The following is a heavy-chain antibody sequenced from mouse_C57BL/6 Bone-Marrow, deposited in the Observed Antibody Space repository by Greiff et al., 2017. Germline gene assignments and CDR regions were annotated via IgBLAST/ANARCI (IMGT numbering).Heavy chain of an antibody. Sequence: EVQLVESGPELVKPGDSVKISCKASGYSFTGYFMNWVMQSHGKSLEWIGRINPYNGDTFYNQKFKGKATLTVDKSSSTAHMGLRSLTSEDSAVYYCARDGYYGSSKGYFDVWGTGTTVTVSS. CDR2: INPYNGDT. CDR3: ARDGYYGSSKGYFDV. V-gene: IGHV1-20*01. J-gene: IGHJ1*03. D-gene: IGHD1-1*01. CDR1: GYSFTGYF.